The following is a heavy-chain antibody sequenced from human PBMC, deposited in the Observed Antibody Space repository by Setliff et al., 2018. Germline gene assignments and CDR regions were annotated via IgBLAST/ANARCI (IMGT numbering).Heavy chain of an antibody. CDR1: GGSISSSSYY. CDR2: IYYSGST. CDR3: ARDLHGYNYFDY. D-gene: IGHD5-12*01. Sequence: SETLSLTCTVSGGSISSSSYYWGWIRQPPGKGLEWIGSIYYSGSTHYNPALKSRVAISVDTSKNQFSLKLNSVTAADTAVYYCARDLHGYNYFDYWGQGTLVTVSS. V-gene: IGHV4-39*07. J-gene: IGHJ4*02.